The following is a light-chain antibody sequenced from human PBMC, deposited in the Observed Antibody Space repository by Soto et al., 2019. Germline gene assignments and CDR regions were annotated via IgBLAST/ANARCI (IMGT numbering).Light chain of an antibody. V-gene: IGKV3-11*01. J-gene: IGKJ4*01. CDR3: QQRSNWPP. CDR1: QSVSSY. Sequence: EIVLTQSPATLSLSPGERATLSCRASQSVSSYLAWYQQKPGQAHRLLIYDASNRATGIPARFSGSGSGTDFTLTISRLEPEDVAVYYCQQRSNWPPFGGGTKVEIK. CDR2: DAS.